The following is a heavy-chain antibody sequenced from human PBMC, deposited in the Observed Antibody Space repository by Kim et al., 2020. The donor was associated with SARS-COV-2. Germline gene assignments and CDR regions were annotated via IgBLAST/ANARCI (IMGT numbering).Heavy chain of an antibody. V-gene: IGHV3-23*01. D-gene: IGHD4-17*01. Sequence: GGSLRLSCAASGFTFSSHAMHWVRQAPGKGLEWVSGISDSGAYKYYADSVKGRFTISRDNSKDTLYLQMNSRRAEDTAVYYCATCLALTMVFPRYFDLWGRGALVTVSS. CDR1: GFTFSSHA. CDR3: ATCLALTMVFPRYFDL. CDR2: ISDSGAYK. J-gene: IGHJ2*01.